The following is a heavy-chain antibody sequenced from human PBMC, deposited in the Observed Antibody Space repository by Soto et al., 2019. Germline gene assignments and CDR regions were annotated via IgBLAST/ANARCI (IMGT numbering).Heavy chain of an antibody. CDR3: ARVVAGTGDAFDI. CDR2: IYYSGST. D-gene: IGHD6-19*01. V-gene: IGHV4-59*01. Sequence: PSETLSLTCTVSGGSISSYYWSWIRQPPGKGLEWIGYIYYSGSTNYNPSLKSRVTISVDTSKNQFSLKLSSVTASDTAVYYCARVVAGTGDAFDIWGQGTMVT. J-gene: IGHJ3*02. CDR1: GGSISSYY.